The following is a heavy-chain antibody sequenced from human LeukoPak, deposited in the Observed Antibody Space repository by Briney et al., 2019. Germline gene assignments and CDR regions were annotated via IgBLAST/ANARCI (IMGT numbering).Heavy chain of an antibody. CDR1: GYTFTSYY. D-gene: IGHD3-10*01. J-gene: IGHJ3*02. V-gene: IGHV1-46*01. CDR2: INPSGDST. CDR3: ARERSSDAFDI. Sequence: ASVKVSCKASGYTFTSYYMHWVRQAPGQGLEWMGIINPSGDSTSYAQKFQGRVTMTRDTSTSTVYMELSSLRSEDTAVYYCARERSSDAFDIWGQGTMVTVSS.